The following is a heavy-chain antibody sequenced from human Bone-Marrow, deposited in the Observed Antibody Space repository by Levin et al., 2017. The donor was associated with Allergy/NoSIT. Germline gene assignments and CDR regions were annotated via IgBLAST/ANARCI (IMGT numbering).Heavy chain of an antibody. J-gene: IGHJ4*02. D-gene: IGHD1-26*01. CDR1: GYHFPGFW. CDR2: IHPGDSDI. Sequence: GESLKISCKGSGYHFPGFWIGWVRQMPGKGLEWIGIIHPGDSDIRYSPSFQGHVSISADMSLSTAYLHWSSLRASDTAMYYCARRVNWEFDSWGQGTLVTVSS. CDR3: ARRVNWEFDS. V-gene: IGHV5-51*01.